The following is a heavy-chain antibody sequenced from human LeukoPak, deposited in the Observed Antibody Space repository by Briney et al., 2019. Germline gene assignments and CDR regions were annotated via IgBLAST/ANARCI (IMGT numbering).Heavy chain of an antibody. CDR3: TTSPWLVPFDY. D-gene: IGHD6-19*01. CDR2: IKSKTDGGTT. Sequence: RIKSKTDGGTTDYAAPVKGRFTISRDDSKNTLYLQMNSLKTEDTAVYYCTTSPWLVPFDYWGQGTLVTVSS. V-gene: IGHV3-15*01. J-gene: IGHJ4*02.